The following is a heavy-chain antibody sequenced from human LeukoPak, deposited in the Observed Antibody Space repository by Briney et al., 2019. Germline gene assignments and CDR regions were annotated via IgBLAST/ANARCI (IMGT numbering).Heavy chain of an antibody. CDR3: ASRPHITPTAQTFSSSWYYYYYGMDV. CDR2: ISSSSSYI. J-gene: IGHJ6*02. D-gene: IGHD6-13*01. V-gene: IGHV3-21*01. CDR1: GFTFSSYS. Sequence: GGSLRLSCAASGFTFSSYSMNWVRQAPGKGLEWVSSISSSSSYIYYADSVKGRFTISRDNARNSLYLQMNSLRAEDTAVYYCASRPHITPTAQTFSSSWYYYYYGMDVWGQGTTVTVSS.